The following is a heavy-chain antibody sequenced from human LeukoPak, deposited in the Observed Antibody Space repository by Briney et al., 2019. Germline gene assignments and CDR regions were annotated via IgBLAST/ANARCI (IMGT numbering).Heavy chain of an antibody. D-gene: IGHD6-13*01. J-gene: IGHJ4*02. CDR1: GVSISSYY. CDR3: ARDLMDHSSSWYSGYFDY. Sequence: SETLSLTCTVSGVSISSYYWSWIRQPAGKGLEWIGRIHSSGSTNYNPSLKSRVTMSVDTSKNQFSLKLSSVTAADTAVYYCARDLMDHSSSWYSGYFDYWGQGTLVTVSS. V-gene: IGHV4-4*07. CDR2: IHSSGST.